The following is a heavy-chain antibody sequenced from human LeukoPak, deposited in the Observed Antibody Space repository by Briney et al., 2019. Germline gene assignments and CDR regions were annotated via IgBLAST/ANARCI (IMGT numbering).Heavy chain of an antibody. D-gene: IGHD2-8*01. CDR2: IIPIFGTA. J-gene: IGHJ4*02. Sequence: SVKVSCKASGGTFSSYAISWVRQAPGQGLEWMGGIIPIFGTANYAQKFQGRVTITADKSTSTAYMELSSLRSDDTAVYYCAGSLGYCTSNVCYLKYWGQGTLVTVSS. V-gene: IGHV1-69*06. CDR1: GGTFSSYA. CDR3: AGSLGYCTSNVCYLKY.